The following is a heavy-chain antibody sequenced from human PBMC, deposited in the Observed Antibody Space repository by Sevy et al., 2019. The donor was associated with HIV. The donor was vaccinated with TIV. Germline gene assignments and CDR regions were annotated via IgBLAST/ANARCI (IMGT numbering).Heavy chain of an antibody. J-gene: IGHJ4*02. D-gene: IGHD1-26*01. CDR2: IRPDGSDK. Sequence: GSLRLSCAASGFTFSPYWMTWVRQAPGKGLEWVANIRPDGSDKYYVDSVKGRFTISRDNAKNSLYLQMNSLGANDTVMYYCARGVGLDCWGQGALVTVSS. CDR3: ARGVGLDC. V-gene: IGHV3-7*01. CDR1: GFTFSPYW.